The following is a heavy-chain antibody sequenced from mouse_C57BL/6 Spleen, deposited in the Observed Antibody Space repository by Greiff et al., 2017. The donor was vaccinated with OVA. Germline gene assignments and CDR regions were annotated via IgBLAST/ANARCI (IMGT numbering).Heavy chain of an antibody. CDR3: ARRGSYRAMDY. J-gene: IGHJ4*01. CDR1: GYTFTSYW. D-gene: IGHD1-1*02. CDR2: IYPGSGST. V-gene: IGHV1-55*01. Sequence: QVQLKQPGAELVKPGASVKMSCKASGYTFTSYWITWVKQRPGQGLEWIGDIYPGSGSTNYNEKFKSKATLTVDTSSSTAYMQLSSLTSEDSAVYYCARRGSYRAMDYWGQGTSVTVSS.